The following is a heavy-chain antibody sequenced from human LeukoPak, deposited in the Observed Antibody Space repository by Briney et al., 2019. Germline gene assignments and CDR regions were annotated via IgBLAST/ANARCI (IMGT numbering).Heavy chain of an antibody. J-gene: IGHJ4*02. CDR2: IYSGGST. CDR1: GITVSSNY. V-gene: IGHV3-53*01. Sequence: GGSLRLSCAASGITVSSNYMSWVRQAPGKGLEWVSVIYSGGSTNYAASVKGRFTISRDNSKNTLYLQMNSPRAEDTAVYYCARGIAVAGTNYFDYWGQGTLVTVSS. CDR3: ARGIAVAGTNYFDY. D-gene: IGHD6-19*01.